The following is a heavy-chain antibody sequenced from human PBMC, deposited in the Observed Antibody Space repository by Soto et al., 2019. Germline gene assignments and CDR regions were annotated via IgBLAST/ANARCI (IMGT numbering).Heavy chain of an antibody. CDR3: GRGRSGQIVVFY. CDR1: GYTFTGHY. J-gene: IGHJ4*02. CDR2: IGPESGAT. D-gene: IGHD5-12*01. V-gene: IGHV1-2*02. Sequence: ASVKVSCKASGYTFTGHYIHWVRQAPEQGPEWMGEIGPESGATRYAQKFQGRVTMTMDMSITTVYMELSNLSPDDTAVYYWGRGRSGQIVVFYWGQGNPVTV.